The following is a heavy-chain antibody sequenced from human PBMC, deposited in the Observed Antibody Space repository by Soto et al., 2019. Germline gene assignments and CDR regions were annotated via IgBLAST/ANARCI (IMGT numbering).Heavy chain of an antibody. V-gene: IGHV3-74*01. CDR3: TRGQRRIWNGTGEY. CDR1: GFIFKMYW. Sequence: PGGSLRLSCAASGFIFKMYWMHWVRQSPGKWLVWISRIYNDGSYTDYADSVKGRFTISRDNANDTLYLQMNNLKAEDSGLYYCTRGQRRIWNGTGEYWGQGXQVTVYS. CDR2: IYNDGSYT. D-gene: IGHD3-10*01. J-gene: IGHJ4*02.